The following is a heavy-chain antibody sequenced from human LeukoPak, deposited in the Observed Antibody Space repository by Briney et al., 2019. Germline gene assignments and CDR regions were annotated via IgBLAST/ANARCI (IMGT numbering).Heavy chain of an antibody. Sequence: PGGSLRLSCAASGFTFSSYWIHWVRQAPGKGLEWVSHINSDGSYTTYADSVKGRLTISRDNAKNTVYLQMNSLRAEDTAVYYCARGGVGCFDYWGQRALVTVSS. J-gene: IGHJ4*02. CDR1: GFTFSSYW. D-gene: IGHD6-19*01. CDR2: INSDGSYT. CDR3: ARGGVGCFDY. V-gene: IGHV3-74*01.